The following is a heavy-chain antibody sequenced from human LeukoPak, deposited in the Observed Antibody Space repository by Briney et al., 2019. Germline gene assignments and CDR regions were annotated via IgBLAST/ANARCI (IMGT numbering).Heavy chain of an antibody. J-gene: IGHJ4*02. CDR1: GYTFTSYY. Sequence: ASVKDSCKPAGYTFTSYYMHCVGPAPGQRLEWMGIINPSVGSTSYAQKFQGRVTMTRDTSTSTVYMELSSLRSEDTDVYYCARDADTAMGVQERNYFDYWGQGTMVTVSS. CDR3: ARDADTAMGVQERNYFDY. D-gene: IGHD5-18*01. V-gene: IGHV1-46*01. CDR2: INPSVGST.